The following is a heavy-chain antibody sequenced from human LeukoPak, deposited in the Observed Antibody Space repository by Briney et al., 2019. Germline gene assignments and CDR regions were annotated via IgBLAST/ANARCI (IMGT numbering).Heavy chain of an antibody. CDR2: IASDGSST. V-gene: IGHV3-74*01. CDR3: ARGRPHGNDY. CDR1: GFTFSSYW. Sequence: GGSLRLSCAASGFTFSSYWMNWVRQAPGKGLVWVSRIASDGSSTTYADSVKGRFSISGDNAKNTLYLQMNSLRVEDTAVYYCARGRPHGNDYWGQETLVTVSS. J-gene: IGHJ4*02. D-gene: IGHD4-23*01.